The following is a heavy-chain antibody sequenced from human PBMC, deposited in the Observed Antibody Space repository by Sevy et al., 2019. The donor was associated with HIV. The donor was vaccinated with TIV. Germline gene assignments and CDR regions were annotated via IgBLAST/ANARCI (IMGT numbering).Heavy chain of an antibody. CDR3: ACVIGTSDFDH. CDR2: IKSKTDGGTR. Sequence: GGSLRLSCAASGFTFSNAWMSWVRRAPGKGLEWVGRIKSKTDGGTRDFAAPVKGRFSISRDDSKNTVYLQMDSLKDEDTGLYFCACVIGTSDFDHWGQGTLVTVSS. CDR1: GFTFSNAW. D-gene: IGHD2-8*01. V-gene: IGHV3-15*01. J-gene: IGHJ4*02.